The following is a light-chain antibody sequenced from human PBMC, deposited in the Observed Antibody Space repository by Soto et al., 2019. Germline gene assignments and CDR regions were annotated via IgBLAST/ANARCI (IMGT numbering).Light chain of an antibody. J-gene: IGLJ1*01. CDR2: DVS. Sequence: QSVLTQPASVSGSPGQSITFSCTGTSSDLGSYNYVSWYQQHPGKAPKLIIYDVSNRPSGVSNRFSGSKSGNTASLTISGLQAEDEADYYCSSYTSSSTLAVFGTGTKVTVL. V-gene: IGLV2-14*01. CDR3: SSYTSSSTLAV. CDR1: SSDLGSYNY.